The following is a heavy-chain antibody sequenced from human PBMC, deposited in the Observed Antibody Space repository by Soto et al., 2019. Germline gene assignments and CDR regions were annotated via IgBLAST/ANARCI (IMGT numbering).Heavy chain of an antibody. D-gene: IGHD1-26*01. V-gene: IGHV3-74*01. CDR3: ARPYAGSYDSDH. Sequence: GGSLRLSCAASGLTFSIYWMHWVRQAPGKGLVWVSRINTDGSTTNYADSVKGRFTISRDNAKNTLYLQMNSLRAEDTAVYYCARPYAGSYDSDHWGQGTLVPVSS. CDR1: GLTFSIYW. CDR2: INTDGSTT. J-gene: IGHJ4*02.